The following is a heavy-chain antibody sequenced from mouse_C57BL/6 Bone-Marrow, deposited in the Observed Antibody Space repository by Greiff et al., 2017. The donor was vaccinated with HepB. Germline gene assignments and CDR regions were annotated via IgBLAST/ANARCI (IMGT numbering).Heavy chain of an antibody. CDR1: GFTFSSYA. CDR2: ISSGGDYI. Sequence: KVEESGEGLVKPGGSLKLSCAASGFTFSSYAMSWVRQTPEKRLEWVAYISSGGDYIYYADTVKGRFTISRDNARNTLYLQMSSLKSEDTAMYYCTREGHWFAYWGQGTLVTVSA. D-gene: IGHD3-3*01. V-gene: IGHV5-9-1*02. CDR3: TREGHWFAY. J-gene: IGHJ3*01.